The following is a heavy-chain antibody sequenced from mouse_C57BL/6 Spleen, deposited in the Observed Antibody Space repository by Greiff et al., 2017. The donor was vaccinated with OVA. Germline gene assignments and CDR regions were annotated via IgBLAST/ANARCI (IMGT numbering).Heavy chain of an antibody. Sequence: EVKVVESGGGLVKPGGSLKLSCAASGFTFSSYAMSWVRQTPEKRLEWVATISDGGSYTYYPDNVKGRFTISRDNAKNNLYLQMSHLKSEDTAMYYCARRGVVPYFDYWGQGTTLTVSS. CDR3: ARRGVVPYFDY. D-gene: IGHD1-1*01. CDR2: ISDGGSYT. CDR1: GFTFSSYA. J-gene: IGHJ2*01. V-gene: IGHV5-4*03.